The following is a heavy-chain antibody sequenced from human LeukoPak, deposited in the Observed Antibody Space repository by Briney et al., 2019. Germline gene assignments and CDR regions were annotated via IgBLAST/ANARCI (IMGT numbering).Heavy chain of an antibody. CDR3: AKNSGDYSYYYYYFMDV. CDR2: INPNSGGT. V-gene: IGHV1-2*02. J-gene: IGHJ6*03. CDR1: GYTFTGYY. Sequence: ASVKVSCKASGYTFTGYYMHWVRQAPGQGLEWMGWINPNSGGTNYAQKFQGRVTMTRDTSISTAYMELSRLRAEDTAVYYCAKNSGDYSYYYYYFMDVWGKGTTVTISS. D-gene: IGHD4-17*01.